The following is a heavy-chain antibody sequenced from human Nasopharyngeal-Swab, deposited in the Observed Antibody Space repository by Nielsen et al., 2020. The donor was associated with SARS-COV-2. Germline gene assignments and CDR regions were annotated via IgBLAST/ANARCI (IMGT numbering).Heavy chain of an antibody. D-gene: IGHD5-12*01. V-gene: IGHV4-34*01. CDR2: INHSGST. J-gene: IGHJ2*01. CDR1: GGPFSGYY. CDR3: ARRLATALPKYWYFDL. Sequence: SETLSLTCAVYGGPFSGYYWSWIRQPPGKGLEWIGEINHSGSTNYNPSLKSRVTISVDTSKNQFSLKLSSVTAADTAVYYCARRLATALPKYWYFDLWGRGTLVTVSS.